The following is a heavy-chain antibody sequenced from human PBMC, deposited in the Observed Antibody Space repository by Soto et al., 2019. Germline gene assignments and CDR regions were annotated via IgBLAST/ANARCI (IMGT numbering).Heavy chain of an antibody. CDR2: INTDGSST. D-gene: IGHD3-22*01. V-gene: IGHV3-74*01. J-gene: IGHJ4*02. Sequence: EVQLVESGGGLVQPGGSLRLSCAASGFTFSSYWMHWVRQAPGKGLVWVSRINTDGSSTSHADSVKGRFTISRDNAKNTLYLQMYSLRAEDTAVYYCASGRYDSGWNIDYWCQGTLVTVSS. CDR3: ASGRYDSGWNIDY. CDR1: GFTFSSYW.